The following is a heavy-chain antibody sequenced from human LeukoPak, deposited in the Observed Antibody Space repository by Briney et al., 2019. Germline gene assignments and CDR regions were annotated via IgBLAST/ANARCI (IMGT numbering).Heavy chain of an antibody. V-gene: IGHV3-21*01. J-gene: IGHJ4*01. Sequence: GSLRLSCAASGFTFSSYSMNWVRQAPGKGLEWVSSISSSSSYIYYVDSVKGRFTISRDNANNSLYLQMNSLRVDDTTVYYCERVLPSHYYDTSGYSDYLGQGTLVTVSS. CDR2: ISSSSSYI. CDR1: GFTFSSYS. CDR3: ERVLPSHYYDTSGYSDY. D-gene: IGHD3-22*01.